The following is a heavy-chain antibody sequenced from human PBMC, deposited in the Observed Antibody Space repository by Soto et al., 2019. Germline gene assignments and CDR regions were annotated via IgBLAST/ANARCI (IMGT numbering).Heavy chain of an antibody. CDR2: IYYSGST. J-gene: IGHJ6*02. D-gene: IGHD6-13*01. CDR1: GGSISSGGYY. V-gene: IGHV4-31*03. Sequence: PSETLSLTCTVSGGSISSGGYYWSWIRQHPGKGLEWIGYIYYSGSTYYNPSLKSRVTISVDTSKNQFSLKLSSVTAADTAVYYCAREGPWGAYSSSWSNYYYGMDVWGQGTTVTVSS. CDR3: AREGPWGAYSSSWSNYYYGMDV.